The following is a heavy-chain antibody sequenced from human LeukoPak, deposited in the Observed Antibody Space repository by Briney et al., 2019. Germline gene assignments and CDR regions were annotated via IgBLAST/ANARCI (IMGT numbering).Heavy chain of an antibody. CDR1: GGSISRYY. Sequence: SETLSLTCTVSGGSISRYYWSWIRQPPGKGLEWIGYIYYSGSTNYNPSLKSRVTISVDTSKNQFSLKLTSVTAADTAVYYCAREGRMITFEEFRHYYYGMDVWGQGTTVTVSS. V-gene: IGHV4-59*01. D-gene: IGHD3-16*01. CDR3: AREGRMITFEEFRHYYYGMDV. J-gene: IGHJ6*02. CDR2: IYYSGST.